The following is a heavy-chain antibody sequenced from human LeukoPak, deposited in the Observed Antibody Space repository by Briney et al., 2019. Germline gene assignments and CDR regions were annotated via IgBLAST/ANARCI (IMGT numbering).Heavy chain of an antibody. CDR3: AKETDSGSYLFDY. CDR1: GFTFSSYG. V-gene: IGHV3-30*02. J-gene: IGHJ4*02. Sequence: PGGSLRLSCAASGFTFSSYGMHWVRQAPGKGLEWVAFIRYDGSNKYYADSVKGRFTISRDNSKNTLYLQMNSLRAEDTAVYYCAKETDSGSYLFDYWGQGTLVTVSS. D-gene: IGHD1-26*01. CDR2: IRYDGSNK.